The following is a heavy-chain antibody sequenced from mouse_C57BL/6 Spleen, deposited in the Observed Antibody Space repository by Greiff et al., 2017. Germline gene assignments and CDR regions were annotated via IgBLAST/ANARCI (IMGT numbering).Heavy chain of an antibody. V-gene: IGHV5S21*01. CDR2: ISSGGDYI. D-gene: IGHD1-1*01. CDR1: GFTFSSYA. J-gene: IGHJ3*01. CDR3: ARVITTVVPSGTFDY. Sequence: EVMLVESGAGLVKPGGSLKLSCAASGFTFSSYAMSWVRQTPEKRLEWVAYISSGGDYIYYADTVKGRFTISRDNARNTLYLQMRSLKSEDTAMYYCARVITTVVPSGTFDYWGQGTLVTVSA.